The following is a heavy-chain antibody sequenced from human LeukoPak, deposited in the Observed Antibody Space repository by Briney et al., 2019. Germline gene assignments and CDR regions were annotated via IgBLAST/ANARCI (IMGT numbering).Heavy chain of an antibody. J-gene: IGHJ4*02. CDR3: AKGYSSSTTCSVDY. CDR1: GFTFSSYG. D-gene: IGHD2-2*01. CDR2: IRHDGSNK. Sequence: GGSLRLSCAASGFTFSSYGMHWVRPAPGKGLEWVAFIRHDGSNKYYADSVKGRFTISRDNSKNTLYLRMNSLRAEDTAVYYCAKGYSSSTTCSVDYWGQGTLVTVSS. V-gene: IGHV3-30*02.